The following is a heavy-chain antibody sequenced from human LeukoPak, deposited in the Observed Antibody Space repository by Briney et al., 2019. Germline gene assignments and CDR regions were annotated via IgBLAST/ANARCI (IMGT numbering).Heavy chain of an antibody. CDR3: AKDATPYY. CDR2: ISGSGGST. J-gene: IGHJ4*02. CDR1: GFSFDSFA. Sequence: GGSLRLSCAASGFSFDSFAMTWVRQAPGKGLEWVSGISGSGGSTYYADSVKGRFTISRDNFKNTVHPQMNSLRAEDTAVYYCAKDATPYYWGQGTLVTVSS. D-gene: IGHD1-26*01. V-gene: IGHV3-23*01.